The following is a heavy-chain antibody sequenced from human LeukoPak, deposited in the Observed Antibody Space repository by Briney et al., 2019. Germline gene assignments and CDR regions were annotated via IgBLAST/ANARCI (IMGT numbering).Heavy chain of an antibody. CDR1: GYSISSGYY. Sequence: SETLSLTCAVSGYSISSGYYWGWIRQPPGKGLEWIGSIYHSGSTYYNPSLKSRVTISVDTSKNQLSLKLSSVTAADTAVYYCARHLGGGRVNGPSANFDYWGQGTLVTVSS. CDR2: IYHSGST. D-gene: IGHD2-15*01. V-gene: IGHV4-38-2*01. CDR3: ARHLGGGRVNGPSANFDY. J-gene: IGHJ4*02.